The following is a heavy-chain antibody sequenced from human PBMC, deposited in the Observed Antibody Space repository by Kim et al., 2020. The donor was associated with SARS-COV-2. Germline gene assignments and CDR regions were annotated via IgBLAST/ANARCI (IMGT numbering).Heavy chain of an antibody. J-gene: IGHJ4*02. D-gene: IGHD3-10*01. CDR3: ASKDYYGSGSYGY. CDR2: ISWNSGNI. V-gene: IGHV3-9*01. Sequence: GGSLRLSCAASGFTFDDYAMHWVRQAPGKGLEWVSGISWNSGNIGYADSVKGRFTISRDNAKNSLYLQMNSLRAEDTALYYCASKDYYGSGSYGYWGQGT. CDR1: GFTFDDYA.